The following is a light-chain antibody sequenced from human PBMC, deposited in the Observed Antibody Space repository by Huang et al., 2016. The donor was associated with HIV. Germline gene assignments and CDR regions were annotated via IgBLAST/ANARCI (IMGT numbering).Light chain of an antibody. CDR2: AAS. V-gene: IGKV1-39*01. CDR3: QQTYSAPPYT. J-gene: IGKJ2*01. CDR1: QNIGTY. Sequence: DIQMTQSPSSLSASVGDRVTITCRASQNIGTYLNWYQQKQGKAPSLLIYAASSRQSGVPSRFGGGGSGAEFTLTISSLQPEAFATYYCQQTYSAPPYTFAQGTKLEIK.